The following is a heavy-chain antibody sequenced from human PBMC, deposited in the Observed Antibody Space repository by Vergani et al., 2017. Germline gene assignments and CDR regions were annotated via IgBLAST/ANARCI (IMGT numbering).Heavy chain of an antibody. Sequence: QLQLQQSGPGLVKPSETLFLTCTVSADSISSGSYYWGWIRQPPGKSLEWIGSIYYSGLTYYNPSLKSRVAISVDTSTNQFSLKVPSVTAADTAVYFCARQRPGSGWSPGDFDDWGQGILVTVSS. CDR2: IYYSGLT. V-gene: IGHV4-39*01. CDR3: ARQRPGSGWSPGDFDD. D-gene: IGHD6-19*01. CDR1: ADSISSGSYY. J-gene: IGHJ4*02.